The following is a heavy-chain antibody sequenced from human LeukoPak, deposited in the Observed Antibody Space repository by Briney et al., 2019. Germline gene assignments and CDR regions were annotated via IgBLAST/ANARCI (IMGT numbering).Heavy chain of an antibody. J-gene: IGHJ4*02. CDR2: IRYDGSNK. Sequence: GGSLRLSCAASGFTFSSYGMHWVRQAPGKGLEWVAFIRYDGSNKYYADSVKGRFTISRDNSKNTLYLQMNSLRAEDTAVYYCARAPGRYCSGGSCYSEFDYWGQGTLVTVSS. D-gene: IGHD2-15*01. CDR3: ARAPGRYCSGGSCYSEFDY. CDR1: GFTFSSYG. V-gene: IGHV3-30*02.